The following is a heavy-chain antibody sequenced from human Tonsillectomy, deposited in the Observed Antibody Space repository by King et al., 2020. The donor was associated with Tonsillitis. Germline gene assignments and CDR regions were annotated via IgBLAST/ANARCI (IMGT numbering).Heavy chain of an antibody. J-gene: IGHJ6*03. CDR1: GFTFDDYG. V-gene: IGHV3-20*04. D-gene: IGHD1-26*01. CDR2: INWHGGST. Sequence: VQLVESGGGVVRPGGSLRLSCAASGFTFDDYGMSWVRQAPGKGLEWVSDINWHGGSTSYADSVKGRFTISRDNAKNSLYLQMNSLRAEDTALYYCAGDGKWGPPGYYYYYMDVWGKGTTVTVSS. CDR3: AGDGKWGPPGYYYYYMDV.